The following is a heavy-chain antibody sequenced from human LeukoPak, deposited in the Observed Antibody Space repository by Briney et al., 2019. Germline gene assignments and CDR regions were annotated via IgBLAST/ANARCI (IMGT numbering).Heavy chain of an antibody. CDR2: INPNSGGT. J-gene: IGHJ4*02. D-gene: IGHD6-13*01. CDR3: ARAQSLTAPAGTFANS. CDR1: GHTFTGYF. Sequence: ASVKVSCKASGHTFTGYFLHWVRRAPGQGFEWMGWINPNSGGTYYTQRFQGRVTMTRDTSISTAYMELSSLRSDDTAGYYCARAQSLTAPAGTFANSWGQGTLVAVSS. V-gene: IGHV1-2*02.